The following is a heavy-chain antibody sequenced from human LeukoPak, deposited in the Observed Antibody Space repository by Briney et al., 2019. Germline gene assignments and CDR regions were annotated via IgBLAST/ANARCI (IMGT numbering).Heavy chain of an antibody. D-gene: IGHD4-17*01. J-gene: IGHJ3*02. Sequence: SETLSLTCTVSGGSISTYYWSWIRQPPGKGLEWIGYIYYSGSTNYNPSLKSRVTISVDTSKNQFSLKLSSVTAADTAVYYCARTDDYGDYGDAFDIWGQGTMVTVSS. CDR1: GGSISTYY. CDR2: IYYSGST. V-gene: IGHV4-59*01. CDR3: ARTDDYGDYGDAFDI.